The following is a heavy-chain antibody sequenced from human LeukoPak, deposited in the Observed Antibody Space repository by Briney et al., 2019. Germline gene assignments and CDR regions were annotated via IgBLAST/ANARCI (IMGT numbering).Heavy chain of an antibody. Sequence: SETLSLTCTVSGDSISSSNSYWGWVRQPPGKGLEWIGSMWFGATTSYDPSLKSRVTISIDPSKNQFSLNLSSVTAADTAVYYCARDVVVVPAAIHYGMDVWGQGTTVTVSS. D-gene: IGHD2-2*01. J-gene: IGHJ6*02. CDR3: ARDVVVVPAAIHYGMDV. CDR2: MWFGATT. V-gene: IGHV4-39*07. CDR1: GDSISSSNSY.